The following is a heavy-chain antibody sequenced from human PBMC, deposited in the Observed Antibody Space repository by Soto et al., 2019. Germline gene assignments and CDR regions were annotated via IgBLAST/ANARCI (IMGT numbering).Heavy chain of an antibody. CDR1: GGTFGSQG. V-gene: IGHV1-69*01. Sequence: QVQLVQSGAEVKKPGSSVKVSCKASGGTFGSQGIAWVRQAPGQGLEWMGGFIAMLGTPTYAKKVQGRATISADEALTSSYLQRRSLRSEDTGVYFCARGAMANFDYWGQGTVVTVSS. D-gene: IGHD5-18*01. J-gene: IGHJ4*02. CDR3: ARGAMANFDY. CDR2: FIAMLGTP.